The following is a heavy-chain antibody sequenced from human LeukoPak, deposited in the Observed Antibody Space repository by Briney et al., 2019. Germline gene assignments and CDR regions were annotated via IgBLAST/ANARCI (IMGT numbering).Heavy chain of an antibody. Sequence: EASVKVSCKASGYTFTSYDINWVRQAPGQGLEWMGWISAYNGNTNYAQKLQGRVTMTTDTSTSTAYMELRSLRSDDTAVYYCARDETSIAARPWYYWGQGTLVTVSS. D-gene: IGHD6-6*01. CDR1: GYTFTSYD. V-gene: IGHV1-18*01. J-gene: IGHJ4*02. CDR2: ISAYNGNT. CDR3: ARDETSIAARPWYY.